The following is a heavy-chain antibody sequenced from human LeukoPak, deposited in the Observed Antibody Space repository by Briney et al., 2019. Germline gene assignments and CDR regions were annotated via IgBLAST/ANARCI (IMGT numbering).Heavy chain of an antibody. D-gene: IGHD5-18*01. Sequence: GASVKVSCKASGYTFTSYDINWVRQATGQGLEWMGWMNPNSGNTGYAQKLQGRVTMTTDTSTSTAYMELRSLRSDDTAVYYCARGEGYSYAVDYWGQGTLVTVSS. CDR1: GYTFTSYD. J-gene: IGHJ4*02. CDR3: ARGEGYSYAVDY. V-gene: IGHV1-8*01. CDR2: MNPNSGNT.